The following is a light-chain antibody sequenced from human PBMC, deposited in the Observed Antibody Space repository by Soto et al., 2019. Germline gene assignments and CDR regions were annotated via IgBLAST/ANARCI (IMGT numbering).Light chain of an antibody. CDR2: GTS. CDR3: DQYNGSPRT. V-gene: IGKV3-15*01. Sequence: EIVMTQSPVTLSVSPGERATLSCRASQNISRSLAWYQQKPGQGPSLLIYGTSTRAGGVPARFSGGGSGTEFTLTITSLQSEDFAVYYCDQYNGSPRTFGQGTKVDIK. J-gene: IGKJ1*01. CDR1: QNISRS.